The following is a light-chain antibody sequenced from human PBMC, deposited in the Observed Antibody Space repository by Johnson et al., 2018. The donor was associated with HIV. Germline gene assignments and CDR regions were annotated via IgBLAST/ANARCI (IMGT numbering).Light chain of an antibody. CDR2: DTN. CDR1: TSNIGNNY. Sequence: QLVLTQPPSVSAAPGQKVTISCSGSTSNIGNNYVSWYQQFPGTAPKLLIYDTNKRPSGIPDRFSGSKSGTSATLGITGLLTGDDACYYCGTWDNSLCANVLGTWTKVTFL. J-gene: IGLJ1*01. CDR3: GTWDNSLCANV. V-gene: IGLV1-51*01.